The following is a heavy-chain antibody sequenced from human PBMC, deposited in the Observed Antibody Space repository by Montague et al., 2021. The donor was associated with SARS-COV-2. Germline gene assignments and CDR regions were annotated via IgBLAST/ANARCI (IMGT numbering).Heavy chain of an antibody. CDR2: IFSSGST. CDR1: GASINSNRHL. CDR3: ARAASYDSSGFLNDPFDV. V-gene: IGHV4-39*02. D-gene: IGHD3-22*01. J-gene: IGHJ3*01. Sequence: SETLSLTCTVSGASINSNRHLSCWLHPAPEEVLGLMRSIFSSGSTYYHPSLKPRVSISVATSGNRLSLKLTSVTATDTAMYFCARAASYDSSGFLNDPFDVWGQGTMVTVSA.